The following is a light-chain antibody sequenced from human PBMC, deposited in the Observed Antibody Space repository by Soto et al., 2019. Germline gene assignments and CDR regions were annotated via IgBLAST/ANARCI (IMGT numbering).Light chain of an antibody. CDR1: SSNIESNF. J-gene: IGLJ2*01. Sequence: QSVLTQPPSASGTPGQRVTISCSGSSSNIESNFVYWYQQLPGAAPKFLIHSDNQRPSGVPDRFSGSKSGTSASLAISGLRSEDEADYYCSSYTGSSLQFGGGTKLTVL. CDR3: SSYTGSSLQ. CDR2: SDN. V-gene: IGLV1-47*02.